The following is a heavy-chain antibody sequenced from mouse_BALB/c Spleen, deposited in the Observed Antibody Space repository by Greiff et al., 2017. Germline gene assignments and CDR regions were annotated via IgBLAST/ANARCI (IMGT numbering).Heavy chain of an antibody. CDR1: GFNIKDTY. Sequence: EVMLVESGAELVKPGASVKLSCTATGFNIKDTYMHWVKQRPEQGLEWIGRIDPANGNTKYDPKFQGKATITADTSSNTAYLQLSSLTSEDTAVYYCARGLAYWGQGTLVTVSA. V-gene: IGHV14-3*02. CDR3: ARGLAY. CDR2: IDPANGNT. J-gene: IGHJ3*01.